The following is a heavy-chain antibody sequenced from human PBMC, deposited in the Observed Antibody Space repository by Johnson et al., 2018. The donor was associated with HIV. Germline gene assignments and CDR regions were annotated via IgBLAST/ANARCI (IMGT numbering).Heavy chain of an antibody. Sequence: QVQLVESGGGLVKPGGSLRLSCAASGFTFSSYAMHWVRQAPGKGLEWVAVISYDGSNKYYADSVKGRFTISRDNSKNTLYLQMNSLRAEDTAVYYCVKVGATVITPRGEAFDIWGQGTMVTVSS. J-gene: IGHJ3*02. CDR2: ISYDGSNK. CDR3: VKVGATVITPRGEAFDI. D-gene: IGHD4-23*01. CDR1: GFTFSSYA. V-gene: IGHV3-30*18.